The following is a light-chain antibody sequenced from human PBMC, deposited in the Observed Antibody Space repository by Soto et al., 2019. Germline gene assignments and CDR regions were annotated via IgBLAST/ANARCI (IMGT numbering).Light chain of an antibody. V-gene: IGKV1-33*01. CDR3: QQYSNLIT. CDR1: QNIGDW. CDR2: DAS. J-gene: IGKJ5*01. Sequence: EIQMTQSPSTLPSFVGDRVTITCRASQNIGDWLAWYRQKLGKAPKLLIYDASNLETGVPSRFSGSGSGTYFSFTISSLQPEDFATYYCQQYSNLITFGQGTRLEIK.